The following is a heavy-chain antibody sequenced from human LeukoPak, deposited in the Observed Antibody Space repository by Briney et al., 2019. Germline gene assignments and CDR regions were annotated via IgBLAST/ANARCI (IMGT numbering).Heavy chain of an antibody. D-gene: IGHD2-8*01. CDR1: GFTFSSYW. V-gene: IGHV3-74*01. CDR3: AKMGPWALYYFDY. Sequence: GGSLRLSCAASGFTFSSYWMHWVRQAPGKGLVWVSRISSDGSSTSYADSVKGRFTISRDNAKNTLYLQMNSLRAEDTAVYYCAKMGPWALYYFDYWGQGTLVTVSS. CDR2: ISSDGSST. J-gene: IGHJ4*02.